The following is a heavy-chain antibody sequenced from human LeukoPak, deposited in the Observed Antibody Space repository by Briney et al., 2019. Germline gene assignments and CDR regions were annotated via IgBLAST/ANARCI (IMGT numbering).Heavy chain of an antibody. CDR2: INHSGST. D-gene: IGHD6-13*01. J-gene: IGHJ6*02. V-gene: IGHV4-34*01. CDR3: ARRTRSRHYYGMDV. CDR1: GGSFSGYY. Sequence: PSETLSLTCAVYGGSFSGYYWSWIRQPPGKGLEWIGEINHSGSTNDNPSLKSRVTISVDTSKNQFSVKLSSVTAADRAVYYCARRTRSRHYYGMDVWGQGTTVTVSS.